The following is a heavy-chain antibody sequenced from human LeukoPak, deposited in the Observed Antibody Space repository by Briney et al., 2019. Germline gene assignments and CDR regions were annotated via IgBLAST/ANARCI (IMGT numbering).Heavy chain of an antibody. CDR1: GFTFSSYA. J-gene: IGHJ4*02. Sequence: PGGSLRLSCAASGFTFSSYAMSWVRQAPGKGLEWVSAISGSGGSTYYADSVKGRFTISRDNSKNTLYLQMNSLRAEDTAVYYCAKNTFDYGDYEAFFDYWGQGTLVTVSS. V-gene: IGHV3-23*01. D-gene: IGHD4-17*01. CDR3: AKNTFDYGDYEAFFDY. CDR2: ISGSGGST.